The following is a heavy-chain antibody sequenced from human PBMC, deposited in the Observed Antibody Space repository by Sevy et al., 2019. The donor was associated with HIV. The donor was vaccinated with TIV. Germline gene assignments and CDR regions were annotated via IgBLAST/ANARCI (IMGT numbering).Heavy chain of an antibody. D-gene: IGHD2-2*01. CDR2: IHHSGEV. Sequence: SETLSLMCSISGYSMKSDYYWGWIRQSPGKGLEWIGSIHHSGEVYYNPSLRSRATMSVATSKNQVFLRLPSVTAADTAVYYCARGLASTSCDFWGRGIWVTVSS. CDR1: GYSMKSDYY. J-gene: IGHJ4*02. CDR3: ARGLASTSCDF. V-gene: IGHV4-38-2*02.